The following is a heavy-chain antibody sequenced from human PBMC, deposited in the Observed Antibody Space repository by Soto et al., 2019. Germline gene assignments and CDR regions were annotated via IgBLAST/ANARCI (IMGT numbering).Heavy chain of an antibody. D-gene: IGHD2-8*02. Sequence: TLCRTCAGSGGSISSGGYSGSWIRQPPGKGLEWIGYIYHSGSTYYNPSLKSRVTISVDRSKNQFSLKLSSVTAADTAVYYCARDILSWSKDYYYYYGMDVWGQGTTVTVSS. CDR3: ARDILSWSKDYYYYYGMDV. V-gene: IGHV4-30-2*01. J-gene: IGHJ6*02. CDR1: GGSISSGGYS. CDR2: IYHSGST.